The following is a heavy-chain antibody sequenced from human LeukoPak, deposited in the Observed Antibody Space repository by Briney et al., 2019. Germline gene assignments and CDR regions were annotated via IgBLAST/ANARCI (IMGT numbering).Heavy chain of an antibody. CDR3: AKEGFDS. CDR1: GFTFSSYG. J-gene: IGHJ4*02. Sequence: GGSLRLSCAASGFTFSSYGMHWVRQAPGKGLEWVALIWYDGNNKYYADSVKGRFTISRDNSKNTLYLQMNSLRAEDTAVYYCAKEGFDSWDQGTLVTVSS. CDR2: IWYDGNNK. V-gene: IGHV3-33*06.